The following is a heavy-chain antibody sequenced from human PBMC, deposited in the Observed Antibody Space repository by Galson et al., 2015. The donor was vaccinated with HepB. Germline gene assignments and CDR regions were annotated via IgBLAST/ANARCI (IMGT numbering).Heavy chain of an antibody. CDR2: SRNKPKGYST. D-gene: IGHD3-22*01. CDR3: ATTYTSGPSLEAFES. CDR1: GFSFSDHY. Sequence: SLRLSCAVSGFSFSDHYIDWVRQAPGKGLEWVGRSRNKPKGYSTAYAASVKGRFTVSRDDSKNSVFLQMNSLRSEDTAVYYCATTYTSGPSLEAFESWGQGTMVTVPS. J-gene: IGHJ3*02. V-gene: IGHV3-72*01.